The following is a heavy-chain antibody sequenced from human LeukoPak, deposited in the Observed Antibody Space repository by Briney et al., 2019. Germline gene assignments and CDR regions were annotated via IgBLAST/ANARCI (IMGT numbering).Heavy chain of an antibody. CDR1: GFTFSSYG. Sequence: GGPLRLSCAASGFTFSSYGMHWVRQAPGKGLEWVAVISYDGSNKYYADSVKGRFTISRDNSKNTLYLQMNSLRAEDTAVYYCAKGAYYYDSSGYYYYWGQGTLVTVSS. CDR2: ISYDGSNK. V-gene: IGHV3-30*18. D-gene: IGHD3-22*01. CDR3: AKGAYYYDSSGYYYY. J-gene: IGHJ4*02.